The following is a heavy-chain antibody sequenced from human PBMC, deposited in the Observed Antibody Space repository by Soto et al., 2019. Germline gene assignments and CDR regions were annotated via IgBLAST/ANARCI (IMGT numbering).Heavy chain of an antibody. CDR1: GGSISSYY. D-gene: IGHD2-15*01. Sequence: PSETLSLTCNVSGGSISSYYWTWIRQPPGKEPEWIAYIYYTGSTSYNPSLKSRDTISLDTSKDQFSLNLSSVTAADTAVYYCARHHRYCTGGSCYAIDSWGQGTLVTVSS. CDR3: ARHHRYCTGGSCYAIDS. V-gene: IGHV4-59*08. J-gene: IGHJ4*02. CDR2: IYYTGST.